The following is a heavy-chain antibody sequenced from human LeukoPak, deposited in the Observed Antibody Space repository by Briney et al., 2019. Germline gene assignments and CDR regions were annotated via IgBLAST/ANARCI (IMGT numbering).Heavy chain of an antibody. V-gene: IGHV1-2*02. D-gene: IGHD4-17*01. CDR2: INPNSGGT. J-gene: IGHJ6*02. Sequence: GASVKVSCKASGYTFTSYYMHWVRQAPRQGLEWMGWINPNSGGTNYAQKFQGRVTMTRDTSISTAYMELSRLRSDDTAVYYCARSPTVTTNYYGMDVWGQGTTVTVSS. CDR3: ARSPTVTTNYYGMDV. CDR1: GYTFTSYY.